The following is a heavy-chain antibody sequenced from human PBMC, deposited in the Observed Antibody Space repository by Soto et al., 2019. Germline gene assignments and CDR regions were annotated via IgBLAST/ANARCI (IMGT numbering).Heavy chain of an antibody. CDR2: IYYSGST. J-gene: IGHJ4*02. CDR1: GGNSSGRICC. CDR3: AFYDSRPAYFAD. D-gene: IGHD3-22*01. V-gene: IGHV4-39*01. Sequence: SVTQRRTSPVEGGNSSGRICCWGCKHQPPGNGLEWIGSIYYSGSTYYNPSLKRRVTISVDTSKNQFSLKLSSVTAADTALYYCAFYDSRPAYFADWVKGTSVTVFS.